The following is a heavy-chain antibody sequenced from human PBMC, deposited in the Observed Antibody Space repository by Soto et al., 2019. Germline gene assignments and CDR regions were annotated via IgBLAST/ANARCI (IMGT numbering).Heavy chain of an antibody. CDR1: GFTVSSNY. CDR3: ARGGTMALDY. V-gene: IGHV3-66*01. J-gene: IGHJ4*02. Sequence: GGSLRLSCAASGFTVSSNYMSWVRQAPGKGLEWVSVIYSGGSTYYADSVKGRFTISRDSSKNTLYPQMNSLRAGDTAVYYCARGGTMALDYWGQGTLVTVSS. CDR2: IYSGGST. D-gene: IGHD3-10*01.